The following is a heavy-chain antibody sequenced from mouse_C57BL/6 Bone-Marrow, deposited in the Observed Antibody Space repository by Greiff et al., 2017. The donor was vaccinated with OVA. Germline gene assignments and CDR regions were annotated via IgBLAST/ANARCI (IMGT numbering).Heavy chain of an antibody. CDR3: AMFYYSGSSLYYFDY. D-gene: IGHD1-1*01. Sequence: VQLQQPGAELVKPGASVKMSCKASGYTFTSYWITWVKQRPGQGLEWIGDIYPGSGSTNYNEKFKSKATLTVETSSSTAYMQLSSLTSEDSAVYYCAMFYYSGSSLYYFDYWGQGTTLTVSS. CDR1: GYTFTSYW. J-gene: IGHJ2*01. CDR2: IYPGSGST. V-gene: IGHV1-55*01.